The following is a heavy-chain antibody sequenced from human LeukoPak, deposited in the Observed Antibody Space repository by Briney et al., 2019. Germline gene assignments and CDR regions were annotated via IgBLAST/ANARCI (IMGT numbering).Heavy chain of an antibody. V-gene: IGHV3-72*01. CDR1: GFTFSNAW. J-gene: IGHJ4*02. CDR2: TRNKANSYTT. Sequence: GGSLRLSCAASGFTFSNAWMSWVRQAPGKGLEWVGRTRNKANSYTTEYAASVKGRFTISRDDSKNSLYLQMNSLKTEDTAVYYCATGGAWGQGTLVTVSS. CDR3: ATGGA. D-gene: IGHD3-10*01.